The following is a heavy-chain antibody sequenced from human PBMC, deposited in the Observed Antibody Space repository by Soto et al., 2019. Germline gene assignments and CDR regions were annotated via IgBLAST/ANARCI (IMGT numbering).Heavy chain of an antibody. CDR2: IDPSDSYT. J-gene: IGHJ4*02. V-gene: IGHV5-10-1*01. CDR1: GYSFTNFL. Sequence: GECLQISCEPSGYSFTNFLISWVRPMPGKGLEWMGRIDPSDSYTTYSPSFQGHVTFSADESINTAYLQWSSLKASDTALYYCARQRHPVSPFMVVTTLGLSYWTQGPRVIVSA. CDR3: ARQRHPVSPFMVVTTLGLSY. D-gene: IGHD2-21*02.